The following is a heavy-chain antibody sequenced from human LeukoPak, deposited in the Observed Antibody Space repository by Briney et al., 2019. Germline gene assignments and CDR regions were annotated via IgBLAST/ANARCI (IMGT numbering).Heavy chain of an antibody. D-gene: IGHD3-9*01. J-gene: IGHJ3*01. V-gene: IGHV3-73*01. CDR2: IRSKANSYAT. CDR3: AQELRYFDPPDALDA. CDR1: GFTFSGSA. Sequence: GGALRLSCAASGFTFSGSAMHWVRQASGKGLEWVGRIRSKANSYATAYAASVKGRFTISRDNSKNALYLQMNSLRADDTAVYYCAQELRYFDPPDALDAWGQGTMVTVSS.